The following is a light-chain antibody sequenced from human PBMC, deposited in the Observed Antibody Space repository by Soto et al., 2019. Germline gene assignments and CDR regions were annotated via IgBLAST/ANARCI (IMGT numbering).Light chain of an antibody. CDR1: QSVSRNY. V-gene: IGKV3-20*01. J-gene: IGKJ1*01. CDR2: GAS. Sequence: EIVFAQSPRTLSLTPGERATLSCRASQSVSRNYLAWYQQKPGQAPWLLIYGASNRAGDVPDRFSGSGSGSDFTLTISRLEPEDFAVYYCQQYGSSPRTFGQGTKVDIK. CDR3: QQYGSSPRT.